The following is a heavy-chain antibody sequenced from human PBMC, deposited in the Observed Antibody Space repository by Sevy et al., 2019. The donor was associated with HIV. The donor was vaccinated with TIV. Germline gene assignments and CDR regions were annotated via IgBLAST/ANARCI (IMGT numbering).Heavy chain of an antibody. Sequence: SETLSLTCTVSGGSINNYYWSWIRQPPGKGLEWIGYIYYRGSTNYNPSLKSRVTISLDTSKNQFSLRLSSVTAADTAVYYGARDGLQMLTTPEGWFYPWGQGTLVTVSS. CDR1: GGSINNYY. CDR3: ARDGLQMLTTPEGWFYP. V-gene: IGHV4-59*01. D-gene: IGHD1-1*01. J-gene: IGHJ5*02. CDR2: IYYRGST.